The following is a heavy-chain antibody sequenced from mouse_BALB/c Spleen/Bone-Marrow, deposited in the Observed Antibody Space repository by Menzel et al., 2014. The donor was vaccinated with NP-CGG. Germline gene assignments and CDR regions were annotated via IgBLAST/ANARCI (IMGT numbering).Heavy chain of an antibody. CDR1: GFTFSSYY. V-gene: IGHV5-6-2*01. CDR3: AGSYYGSTFDY. D-gene: IGHD1-1*01. CDR2: INSYGGST. Sequence: SGGGLVKLGGSLELSCAASGFTFSSYYMSWVRQTPEKRLELVAAINSYGGSTYYPDTVEGRFTISRDNAKNTLYLQMSSLKSEDTALYYCAGSYYGSTFDYWGQGTTLTVSS. J-gene: IGHJ2*01.